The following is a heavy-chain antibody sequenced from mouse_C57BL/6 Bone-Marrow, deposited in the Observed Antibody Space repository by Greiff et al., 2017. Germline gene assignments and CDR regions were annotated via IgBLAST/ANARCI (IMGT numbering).Heavy chain of an antibody. CDR3: SRGFVTTVVGGFAY. Sequence: QVQLKESGAELARPGASVKLSCTASGYTFTSYGISWVKQRTGQGLEWIGEIYPRSGTTYYNEKFKGKATLTVDKSSSTAYMELRSLTSEDSAVYFCSRGFVTTVVGGFAYWGQGTLVTVSA. V-gene: IGHV1-81*01. CDR2: IYPRSGTT. D-gene: IGHD1-1*01. J-gene: IGHJ3*01. CDR1: GYTFTSYG.